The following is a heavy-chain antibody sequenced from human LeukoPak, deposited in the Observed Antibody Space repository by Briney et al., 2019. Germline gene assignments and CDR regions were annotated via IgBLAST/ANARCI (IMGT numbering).Heavy chain of an antibody. J-gene: IGHJ4*02. CDR1: GYTFSSYY. D-gene: IGHD3-10*01. V-gene: IGHV1-46*01. CDR2: IIPSDGFT. CDR3: ARFLEPYYYGSGSLDY. Sequence: ASVKVSCKASGYTFSSYYVHWVRQAPGQGLEWMGMIIPSDGFTSYAQKFQGRVTMTRDMSTSTAYMELRSLRSDDTAVYYCARFLEPYYYGSGSLDYWGQGTLVTVSS.